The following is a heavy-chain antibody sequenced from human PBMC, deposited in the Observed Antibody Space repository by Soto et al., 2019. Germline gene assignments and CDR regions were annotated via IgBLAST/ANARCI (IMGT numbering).Heavy chain of an antibody. V-gene: IGHV4-34*01. D-gene: IGHD2-15*01. CDR2: INHSGST. CDR3: ARARYCSGGSCLWSAFDI. CDR1: GGSFSGYY. J-gene: IGHJ3*02. Sequence: QVQLQQWGAGLLKPSETLSLTCAVYGGSFSGYYWSWIRQPPGKGLEWIGEINHSGSTNYNPSLKSRVTIAVDTSKNQFSLKLSSVIDADTAVYYGARARYCSGGSCLWSAFDIWGQGTMVTVSS.